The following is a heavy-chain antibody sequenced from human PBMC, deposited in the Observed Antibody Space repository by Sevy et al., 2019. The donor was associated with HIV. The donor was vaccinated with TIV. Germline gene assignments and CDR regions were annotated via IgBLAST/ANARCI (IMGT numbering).Heavy chain of an antibody. Sequence: GESLKISCKGSGYSFTSYWIGWVRQMPGKGLEWLGIIYPGDSDTRYSPSFQGQVTISADKSISTAYLQWSSLKASDTAMYYWARPLTVGATISDYWGQGTLVTVSS. CDR2: IYPGDSDT. V-gene: IGHV5-51*01. J-gene: IGHJ4*02. CDR1: GYSFTSYW. D-gene: IGHD1-26*01. CDR3: ARPLTVGATISDY.